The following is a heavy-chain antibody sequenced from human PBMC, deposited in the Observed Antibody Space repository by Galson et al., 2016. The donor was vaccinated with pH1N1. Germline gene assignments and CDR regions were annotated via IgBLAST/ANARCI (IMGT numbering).Heavy chain of an antibody. Sequence: SLRLSCAAAGFTFGYHGMHWVRRVPGKGLEWVSGINWSSGSIAYADSVKGRFTISRDNSKTTLYLQASSLRPEDTAIYYCAKEVTSGSPLGYYFSYGLDVWGQGTTVTVSS. CDR1: GFTFGYHG. V-gene: IGHV3-9*01. D-gene: IGHD3-10*01. CDR2: INWSSGSI. J-gene: IGHJ6*02. CDR3: AKEVTSGSPLGYYFSYGLDV.